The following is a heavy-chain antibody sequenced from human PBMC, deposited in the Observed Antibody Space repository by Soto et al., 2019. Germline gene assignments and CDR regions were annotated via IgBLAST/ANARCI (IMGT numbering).Heavy chain of an antibody. D-gene: IGHD1-26*01. CDR2: IYYSGST. Sequence: SETLSLTCTVSGGSISSGGYYWSWIRQHPGKGLEWIGYIYYSGSTYYNPSLKSRVTISVDTSKNQFSLKLSSVTAADTAVYYCARDGVPALGISESGIDYWGQGTLVTVS. CDR3: ARDGVPALGISESGIDY. J-gene: IGHJ4*02. CDR1: GGSISSGGYY. V-gene: IGHV4-31*03.